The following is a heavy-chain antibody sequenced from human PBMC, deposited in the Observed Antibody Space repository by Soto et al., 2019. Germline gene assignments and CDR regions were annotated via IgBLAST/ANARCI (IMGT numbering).Heavy chain of an antibody. CDR3: ARLTWDLFFDY. CDR2: IYYSGST. V-gene: IGHV4-39*01. D-gene: IGHD1-26*01. J-gene: IGHJ4*02. Sequence: QLQLQESGPGLVKPSETLSLTCTVSVDSISSRTNYWGWIRQPPGKGLEWIGSIYYSGSTYYNPSLKSRVTISVDTSKNQFSLKLSSVTAADTAVYYCARLTWDLFFDYWGQGTLVTVSS. CDR1: VDSISSRTNY.